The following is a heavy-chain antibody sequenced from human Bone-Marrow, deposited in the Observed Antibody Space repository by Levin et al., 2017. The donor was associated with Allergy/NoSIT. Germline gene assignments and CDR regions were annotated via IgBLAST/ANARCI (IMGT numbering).Heavy chain of an antibody. CDR3: ARVFSGNDY. CDR2: ISTSNTYI. J-gene: IGHJ4*02. CDR1: GFSFSAYS. D-gene: IGHD2/OR15-2a*01. Sequence: PGGSLRLSCAASGFSFSAYSMNWVRQSPGKGLEWVSSISTSNTYIDYADSVKGRFTISRDDAKNSLYLQMNSLRVEDTAVYYCARVFSGNDYWGQGTLVTVSS. V-gene: IGHV3-21*01.